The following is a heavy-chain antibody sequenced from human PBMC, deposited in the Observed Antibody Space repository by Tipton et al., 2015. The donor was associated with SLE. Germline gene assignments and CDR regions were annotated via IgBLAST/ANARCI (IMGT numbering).Heavy chain of an antibody. CDR1: GYSISSGYY. CDR2: IYHSGST. V-gene: IGHV4-38-2*01. D-gene: IGHD6-19*01. Sequence: GLVKPSETLSLTCAVSGYSISSGYYWGWIRQPPGKGLEWIGSIYHSGSTYYNPSLKSRVTISVDTSKNQFSLKLSSVTAADTAVYYCARHGINSGWLGAFDIWGQGTMVTVSS. CDR3: ARHGINSGWLGAFDI. J-gene: IGHJ3*02.